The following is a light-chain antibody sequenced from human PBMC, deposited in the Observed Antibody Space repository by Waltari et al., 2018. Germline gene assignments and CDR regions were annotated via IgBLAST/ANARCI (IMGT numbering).Light chain of an antibody. V-gene: IGKV3-11*01. Sequence: EIVLTQSPATLSLSPGERATLSCRASQSVGSYLAWYQQKPGQAPRLLIFGASNRATGVPARFSGSGSGTDFTLTISSLEPEDFAVYYCQQRSNWRTFGQGTRWQSN. CDR3: QQRSNWRT. J-gene: IGKJ1*01. CDR1: QSVGSY. CDR2: GAS.